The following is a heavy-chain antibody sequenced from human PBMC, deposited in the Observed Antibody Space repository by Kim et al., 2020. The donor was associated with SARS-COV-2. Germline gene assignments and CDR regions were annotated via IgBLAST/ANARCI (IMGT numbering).Heavy chain of an antibody. CDR3: VKAYCCPDCFLGGDY. CDR1: GFTFHNYA. Sequence: GGSLRLSCAASGFTFHNYAMHWVRQPPGKGLEWISLISSNGDITFYADSVRGRFTLSRDNSKNSLYLQMNSLRSEDTALYYCVKAYCCPDCFLGGDYWGQGILVTVSS. D-gene: IGHD2-21*02. V-gene: IGHV3-43*01. CDR2: ISSNGDIT. J-gene: IGHJ4*02.